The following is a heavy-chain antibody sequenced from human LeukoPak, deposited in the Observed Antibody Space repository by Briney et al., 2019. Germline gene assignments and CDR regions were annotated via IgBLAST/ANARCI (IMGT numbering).Heavy chain of an antibody. V-gene: IGHV3-53*01. D-gene: IGHD5-24*01. CDR3: ARDSPTSTIVGGPDFDY. CDR1: GFTVSSDY. J-gene: IGHJ4*02. CDR2: IYSGGST. Sequence: GGSLRLTCAASGFTVSSDYMSWVRQAPGKGLGWVSVIYSGGSTYYADSVKGRFTISRDNAKDSLYLQMNSLRAEDTAVYYCARDSPTSTIVGGPDFDYWGQGTLVTVSS.